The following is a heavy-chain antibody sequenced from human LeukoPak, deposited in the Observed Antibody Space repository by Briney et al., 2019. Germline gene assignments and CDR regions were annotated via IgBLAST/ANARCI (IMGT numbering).Heavy chain of an antibody. Sequence: SETLSLTCTVSGGAISSFYWSCIRQSPGKGLEWMGYISYSGSTHYNPPLTSGVTISLDTPTNQFSLKLSSVSAAGTPLYYCARRRSGMISIDYWDQGSLVTVSS. CDR3: ARRRSGMISIDY. CDR1: GGAISSFY. V-gene: IGHV4-59*01. D-gene: IGHD3-16*01. CDR2: ISYSGST. J-gene: IGHJ4*02.